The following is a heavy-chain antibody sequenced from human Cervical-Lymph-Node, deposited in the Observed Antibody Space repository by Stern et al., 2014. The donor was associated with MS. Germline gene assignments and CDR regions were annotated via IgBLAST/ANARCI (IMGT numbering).Heavy chain of an antibody. J-gene: IGHJ4*02. CDR3: ARGHIPYAYNYLFDY. CDR2: AWYDGSTA. V-gene: IGHV3-33*01. CDR1: GFTFSSYG. D-gene: IGHD5-24*01. Sequence: QVQLVESGGGVVQPVTSLRLSCAASGFTFSSYGMHWVRQAPGKGLEWVALAWYDGSTAYYTNSVKGRFTISRDNSKNTLSLQMNSLTAEDTAVYYCARGHIPYAYNYLFDYWGQGTLVTVSS.